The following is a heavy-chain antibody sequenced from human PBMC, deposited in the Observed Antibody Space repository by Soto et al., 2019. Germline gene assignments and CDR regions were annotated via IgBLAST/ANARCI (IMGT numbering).Heavy chain of an antibody. V-gene: IGHV3-33*01. D-gene: IGHD3-10*01. CDR2: IWYDGSNK. CDR1: GFTFSSYG. Sequence: PGGSLRLSCAASGFTFSSYGMHWVRQAPGKGLEWVAVIWYDGSNKYYADSVKGRFTISRDNSKNTLYLQMNSLRAEDTAVYYCARDQGMVRGVFDYWGQGXLVTVYS. CDR3: ARDQGMVRGVFDY. J-gene: IGHJ4*02.